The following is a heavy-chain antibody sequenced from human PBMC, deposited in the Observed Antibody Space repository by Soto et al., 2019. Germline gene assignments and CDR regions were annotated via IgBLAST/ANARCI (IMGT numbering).Heavy chain of an antibody. J-gene: IGHJ4*02. CDR2: IIPIFGTA. V-gene: IGHV1-69*13. Sequence: SVKVSCKASGGTFSSYAISWVRQAPGQGLEWMGGIIPIFGTANYAQKFQGRVTITADESTSTAYMELSSLRSEDTAVYYCARVGDGYRHHFDYWGQGTMVTVSS. D-gene: IGHD5-12*01. CDR1: GGTFSSYA. CDR3: ARVGDGYRHHFDY.